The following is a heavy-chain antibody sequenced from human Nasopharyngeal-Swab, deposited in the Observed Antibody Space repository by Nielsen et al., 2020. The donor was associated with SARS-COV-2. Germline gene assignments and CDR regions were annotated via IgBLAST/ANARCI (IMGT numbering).Heavy chain of an antibody. Sequence: SLKISCAASGFTFDDYAVHWVRQAPGKGLEWVSGISWNSGSIGYADSVKGRFTISRDNAKNSLYLQMNSLRAEDTALYYCAKDGIDERFDYWGQGTLVTVSS. J-gene: IGHJ4*02. CDR1: GFTFDDYA. CDR2: ISWNSGSI. V-gene: IGHV3-9*01. D-gene: IGHD1-1*01. CDR3: AKDGIDERFDY.